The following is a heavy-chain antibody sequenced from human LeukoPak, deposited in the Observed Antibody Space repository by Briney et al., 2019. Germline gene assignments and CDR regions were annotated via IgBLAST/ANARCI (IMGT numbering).Heavy chain of an antibody. V-gene: IGHV4-30-4*01. CDR2: IYYSGST. D-gene: IGHD4-23*01. Sequence: SETLSLTCTVSGGSISSGDYYWSWIRQPPGKGLEWIGYIYYSGSTYYNPSLKSRVTISVDTSKNQFSLKLSSVTAADTAVYYCARDKGLTTWGNSPDYWGQGTLVTVSS. CDR1: GGSISSGDYY. CDR3: ARDKGLTTWGNSPDY. J-gene: IGHJ4*02.